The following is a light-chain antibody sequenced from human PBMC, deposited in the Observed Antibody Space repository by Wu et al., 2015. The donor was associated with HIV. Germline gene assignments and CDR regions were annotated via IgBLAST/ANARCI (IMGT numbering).Light chain of an antibody. CDR3: QQSYSTLWT. V-gene: IGKV1-39*01. CDR2: AAF. Sequence: DIQMTQSPSSLSASVGDRVTITCRASQSISNYLNWYQQKPGKAPKVLIYAAFNLQSGVPSRFSGSGSGTDFTLTITSLQPEDFATYYCQQSYSTLWTFGQGTKVEIK. J-gene: IGKJ1*01. CDR1: QSISNY.